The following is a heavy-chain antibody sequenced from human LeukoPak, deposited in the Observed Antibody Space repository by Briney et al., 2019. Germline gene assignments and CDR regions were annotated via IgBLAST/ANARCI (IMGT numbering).Heavy chain of an antibody. D-gene: IGHD3-10*01. V-gene: IGHV3-21*01. Sequence: GGSLRLSCAASGFTFSSYSMNWIRQAPGKGLEWVSSISSSSSYIYYADSVKGRFTISRDNAKNSLYLQMSSLRAEDTAVYYCARDRYGSVAWFAPWGQGTLVTVSS. CDR1: GFTFSSYS. J-gene: IGHJ5*02. CDR3: ARDRYGSVAWFAP. CDR2: ISSSSSYI.